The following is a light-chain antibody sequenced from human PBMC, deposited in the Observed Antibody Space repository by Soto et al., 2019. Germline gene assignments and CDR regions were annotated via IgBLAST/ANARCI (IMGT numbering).Light chain of an antibody. V-gene: IGKV3-15*01. CDR2: GAS. CDR1: QSISSN. CDR3: QQYNNWRPYT. J-gene: IGKJ2*01. Sequence: EIVMTQSPATLSVSPGERATLSCRASQSISSNLAWYQRRAGQAPRLLIYGASARATGITARFSGSGSGTEFTLTISSLLSEDFAVYYCQQYNNWRPYTFGQGTKVEIK.